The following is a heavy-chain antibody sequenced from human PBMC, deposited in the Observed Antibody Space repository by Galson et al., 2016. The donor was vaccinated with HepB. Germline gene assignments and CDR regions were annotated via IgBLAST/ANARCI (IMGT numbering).Heavy chain of an antibody. J-gene: IGHJ4*02. Sequence: SLRLSCAASGFTFSGYAMAWVRQAPGKGLEWVSGMSDSDDIYYAPTVKGRFTISRDNSKNTVYLQLTSLRAEDTAVYYCAKDKRGHSSAWYWYFDYWGPGTLVGVSS. CDR2: MSDSDDI. CDR1: GFTFSGYA. D-gene: IGHD6-13*01. CDR3: AKDKRGHSSAWYWYFDY. V-gene: IGHV3-23*01.